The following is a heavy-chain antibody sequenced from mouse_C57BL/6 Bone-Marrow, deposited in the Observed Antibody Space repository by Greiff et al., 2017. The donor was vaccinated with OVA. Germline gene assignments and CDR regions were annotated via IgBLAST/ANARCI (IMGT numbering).Heavy chain of an antibody. Sequence: QVQLQQSGAELVKPGASVKLSCKASGYTFTEYTIHWVKQRSGQGLEWIGWFYPGSGSIKYNEKFKDKATLTADKSSSTVYMELSRLTSEDSAVYFCARREEVYDGYYAWFAYWGQGTLVTVSA. V-gene: IGHV1-62-2*01. J-gene: IGHJ3*01. CDR1: GYTFTEYT. D-gene: IGHD2-3*01. CDR3: ARREEVYDGYYAWFAY. CDR2: FYPGSGSI.